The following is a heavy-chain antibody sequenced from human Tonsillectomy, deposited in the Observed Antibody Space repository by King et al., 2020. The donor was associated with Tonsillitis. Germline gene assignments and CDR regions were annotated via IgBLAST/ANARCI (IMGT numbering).Heavy chain of an antibody. V-gene: IGHV4-4*07. Sequence: VQLQESGPGLVKPSETLSLTCTVSGGSISSYYWSWIRQPAGKGLEWIGRIYTSGSTNYNPSLKSRVTMSVDTSKNQFSLKLSSVTAADTAVYYCARVIVVPAAMSISYYMDVWGKGTTVTVSS. J-gene: IGHJ6*03. D-gene: IGHD2-2*01. CDR1: GGSISSYY. CDR2: IYTSGST. CDR3: ARVIVVPAAMSISYYMDV.